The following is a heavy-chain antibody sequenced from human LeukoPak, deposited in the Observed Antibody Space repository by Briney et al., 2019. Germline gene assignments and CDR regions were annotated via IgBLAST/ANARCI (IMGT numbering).Heavy chain of an antibody. D-gene: IGHD2-2*01. V-gene: IGHV5-51*01. CDR1: GYSFTSYW. J-gene: IGHJ6*03. CDR3: ASLLVVPAAPGDYYYMDV. CDR2: IYPGDSDT. Sequence: GESLKISCKGSGYSFTSYWIGWGRQMPGKGLEWMGIIYPGDSDTRYSPFLQGQVNLSADKSISTAYLQWSSLRASDTAMYYCASLLVVPAAPGDYYYMDVWGKGTTVTVSS.